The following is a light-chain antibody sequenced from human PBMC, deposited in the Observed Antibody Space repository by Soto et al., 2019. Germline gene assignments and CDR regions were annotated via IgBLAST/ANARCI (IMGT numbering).Light chain of an antibody. CDR3: QQLNSYQIT. Sequence: DIQLTQSPSFLSASVGDRVTITCRASQGLSSDLAWYQQKPGKAPKLLIYAASTLQSGLPSRFSGRGSGTEFTLTISSLQPEDFATDYGQQLNSYQITFGQGTRLEIK. V-gene: IGKV1-9*01. CDR1: QGLSSD. J-gene: IGKJ5*01. CDR2: AAS.